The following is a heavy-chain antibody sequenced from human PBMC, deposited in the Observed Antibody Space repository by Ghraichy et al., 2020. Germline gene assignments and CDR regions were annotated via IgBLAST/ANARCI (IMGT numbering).Heavy chain of an antibody. CDR3: AKDIGGAATVSDAFDI. CDR2: ISGEGGST. J-gene: IGHJ3*02. V-gene: IGHV3-43*02. Sequence: GGRGAGRGLEGVALISGEGGSTYYADSVKGRFTISRDNSKNSLYLQMNSLRTEDTALYYCAKDIGGAATVSDAFDIWGQGTMVTVSS. D-gene: IGHD1-26*01.